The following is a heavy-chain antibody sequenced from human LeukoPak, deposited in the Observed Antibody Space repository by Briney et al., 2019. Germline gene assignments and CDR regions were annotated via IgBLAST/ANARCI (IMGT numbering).Heavy chain of an antibody. CDR3: AGPSGGYVPLNY. Sequence: GSLRLSCAASGFTFSSYAMSWVRQAPGKGLEWVSVIYSGGSTYYADSVKGRFTISRDNSKNTLYLQMNSLRAEDTAVYYCAGPSGGYVPLNYWGQGILVTVSS. CDR1: GFTFSSYA. CDR2: IYSGGST. D-gene: IGHD5-12*01. J-gene: IGHJ4*02. V-gene: IGHV3-53*01.